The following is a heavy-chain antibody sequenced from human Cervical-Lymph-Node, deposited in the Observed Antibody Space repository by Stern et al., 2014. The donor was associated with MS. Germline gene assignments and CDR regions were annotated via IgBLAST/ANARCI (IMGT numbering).Heavy chain of an antibody. J-gene: IGHJ3*02. CDR2: LYDSGNSNYT. CDR1: GGSISSGIYY. D-gene: IGHD3-9*01. Sequence: QVQLQESGPGLVKPSGTLSLTCTVSGGSISSGIYYWSWIRPTTRKGLEWIGYLYDSGNSNYTNYNPSLKSRVTISEDTSKNQFSLTLKSVTAADTGFYYCAISKQVWLPFDMWGQGTRVTVSS. CDR3: AISKQVWLPFDM. V-gene: IGHV4-61*01.